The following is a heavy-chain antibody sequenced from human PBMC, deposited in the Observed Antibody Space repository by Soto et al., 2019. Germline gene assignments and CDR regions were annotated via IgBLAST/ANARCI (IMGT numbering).Heavy chain of an antibody. CDR1: GDSISRGGYY. J-gene: IGHJ5*02. CDR3: ARDGAGAYGLGWFDP. Sequence: QVQLQESGPGLVKPSQTLSLTCTVSGDSISRGGYYWNWLRQHPRKGLGWIGYIYHSGSTIYNPSLKRRVTTSXAXPXXRLSLEVSNVTAADTAVYYCARDGAGAYGLGWFDPWGQGILVTVSS. CDR2: IYHSGST. D-gene: IGHD2-21*01. V-gene: IGHV4-31*03.